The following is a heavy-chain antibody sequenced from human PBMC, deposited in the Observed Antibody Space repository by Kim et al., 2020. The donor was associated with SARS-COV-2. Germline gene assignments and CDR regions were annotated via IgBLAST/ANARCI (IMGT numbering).Heavy chain of an antibody. Sequence: SVKGRFTISRGDSKNTAYLQMNSRKTEDTAMYYCTRVPRYRCGWWDAFDIWGQGTLVTVSS. CDR3: TRVPRYRCGWWDAFDI. D-gene: IGHD6-13*01. V-gene: IGHV3-73*01. J-gene: IGHJ3*02.